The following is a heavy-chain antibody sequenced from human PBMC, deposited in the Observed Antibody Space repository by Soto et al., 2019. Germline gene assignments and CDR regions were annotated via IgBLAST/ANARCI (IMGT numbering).Heavy chain of an antibody. V-gene: IGHV4-39*07. Sequence: PSETLSLTCTVSGGSISSSSYYWGWIRQPPGKGLEWIGSIYYSGSTYYNPSLKSRVTISVDTSKNQFSLKLSSVTAADTAVYYCARGWGYYFDYWGQGTLVTVSS. J-gene: IGHJ4*02. CDR1: GGSISSSSYY. D-gene: IGHD3-16*01. CDR2: IYYSGST. CDR3: ARGWGYYFDY.